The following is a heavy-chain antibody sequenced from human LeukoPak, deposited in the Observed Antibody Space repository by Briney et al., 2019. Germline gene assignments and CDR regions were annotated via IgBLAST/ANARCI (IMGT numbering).Heavy chain of an antibody. J-gene: IGHJ3*01. CDR1: GFTFSTYS. V-gene: IGHV3-21*01. CDR3: ASETTRGYSYGSPTDGFDL. Sequence: GGSLRLSCAASGFTFSTYSMNWVRQAPGKGLEWVSSISSSSSYIYYANSVKGRFTISRDNAGKSLFLQMNSLRAEDTAVYYCASETTRGYSYGSPTDGFDLWGQGTMVTVSS. D-gene: IGHD5-18*01. CDR2: ISSSSSYI.